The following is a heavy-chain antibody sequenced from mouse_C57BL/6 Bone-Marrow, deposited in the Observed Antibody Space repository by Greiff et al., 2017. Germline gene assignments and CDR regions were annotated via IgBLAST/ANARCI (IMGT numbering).Heavy chain of an antibody. CDR3: TRDRDGYWYYAMDY. Sequence: EVKLMESGEGLVKPGGSLKLSCAASGFTFSSYAMSWVRQTPEKRLEWVAYISSGGDYIYYADTVKGRFTISRDNARNTLYLQMSSLKSEDTAMYYCTRDRDGYWYYAMDYWGQGTSVTVSS. D-gene: IGHD2-3*01. J-gene: IGHJ4*01. CDR2: ISSGGDYI. V-gene: IGHV5-9-1*02. CDR1: GFTFSSYA.